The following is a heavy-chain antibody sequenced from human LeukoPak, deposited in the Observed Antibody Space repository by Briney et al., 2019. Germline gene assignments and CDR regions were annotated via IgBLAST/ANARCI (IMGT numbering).Heavy chain of an antibody. CDR1: GYTFTSYG. Sequence: ASVKVSCKASGYTFTSYGISWVRQAPGQGLEWMGWFSAYNGNTNYAQKLQGRATMTTDTSTSTAYMELRSLRSDDTAVYYCARANRYDILTGYWALGYWGQGTLVTVSS. CDR2: FSAYNGNT. CDR3: ARANRYDILTGYWALGY. J-gene: IGHJ4*02. V-gene: IGHV1-18*01. D-gene: IGHD3-9*01.